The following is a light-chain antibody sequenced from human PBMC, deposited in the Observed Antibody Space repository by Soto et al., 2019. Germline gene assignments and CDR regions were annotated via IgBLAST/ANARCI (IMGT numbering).Light chain of an antibody. CDR1: QSISSW. V-gene: IGKV1-5*03. J-gene: IGKJ1*01. CDR2: RAS. Sequence: DIQMTQSPSTLSASVGDRVTITCRASQSISSWLAWYQQKAGKAPKLLIYRASSLESGVPSRFNGSGSGTEFTLTITSLQPDDFATYYGQQYNSWTFGQGTKVEIK. CDR3: QQYNSWT.